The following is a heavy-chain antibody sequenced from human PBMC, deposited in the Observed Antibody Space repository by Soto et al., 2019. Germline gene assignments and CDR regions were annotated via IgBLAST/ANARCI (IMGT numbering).Heavy chain of an antibody. CDR1: GYTFTSYG. J-gene: IGHJ4*02. D-gene: IGHD3-22*01. CDR2: ISTYNGNT. Sequence: QVQLEQSGAEVKKPGASVKVSCKASGYTFTSYGISWVRQAPGKGLEWMGWISTYNGNTNYAQKLQGRVTMTTDTSTCKVYMELRSLISDDTAVYYCARDFGGKRSYYDSSASEYYFDYWGQGTLVTVAS. V-gene: IGHV1-18*01. CDR3: ARDFGGKRSYYDSSASEYYFDY.